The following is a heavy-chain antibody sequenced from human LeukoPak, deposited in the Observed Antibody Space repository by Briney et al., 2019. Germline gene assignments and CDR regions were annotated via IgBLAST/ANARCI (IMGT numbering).Heavy chain of an antibody. CDR1: GGSISSSSYY. CDR3: ASLPGAAAGTGRFFYYFDY. V-gene: IGHV4-39*01. Sequence: SETLSLTCTVSGGSISSSSYYWGWIRQPPGKGLEWIGSIYYSGSTHYNPSLKSRVTISVDTSKNQFSLKLSSVTAADTAVYYCASLPGAAAGTGRFFYYFDYWGQGTLVTVPS. CDR2: IYYSGST. D-gene: IGHD6-13*01. J-gene: IGHJ4*02.